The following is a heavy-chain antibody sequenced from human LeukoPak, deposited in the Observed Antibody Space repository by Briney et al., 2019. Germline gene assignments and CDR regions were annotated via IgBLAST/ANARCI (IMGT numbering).Heavy chain of an antibody. V-gene: IGHV4-34*01. J-gene: IGHJ4*02. CDR1: GGSFSGYY. CDR3: ARGRYYSNYAAAGWGVGVFLDY. CDR2: INHSGST. D-gene: IGHD4-11*01. Sequence: SETLSLTCAVYGGSFSGYYWSWIRQPPGKGLEWIGEINHSGSTNYNPSLKSRVTISVDTSKNQLSLKLSSVTAADTAVYYCARGRYYSNYAAAGWGVGVFLDYWGQGTLVTVSS.